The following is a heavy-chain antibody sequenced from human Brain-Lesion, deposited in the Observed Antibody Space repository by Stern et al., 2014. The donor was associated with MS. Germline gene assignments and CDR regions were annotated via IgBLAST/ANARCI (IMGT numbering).Heavy chain of an antibody. V-gene: IGHV4-39*01. D-gene: IGHD5-24*01. J-gene: IGHJ4*02. CDR3: ARLTGIIDS. CDR2: IYYSGTT. Sequence: QVQLQESGPGLVKPSETLSLTCTVSGGSISRSTYYWGWIHQPPGKGLEWIGNIYYSGTTYYDPSLKSRVTISVHAATHQFSLKINSVTAADTAVYYCARLTGIIDSWGQGTLVAVSS. CDR1: GGSISRSTYY.